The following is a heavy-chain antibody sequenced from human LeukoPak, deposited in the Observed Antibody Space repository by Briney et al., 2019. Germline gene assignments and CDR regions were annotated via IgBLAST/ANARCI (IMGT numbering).Heavy chain of an antibody. V-gene: IGHV1-69*05. Sequence: SVKVSCKASGGTFSSYAINWVRQAPGQGLEWMGGIIPIFGTANYAQKFQGRVTMTRDMSTSTDYMELSSLRSEDTAIYYCARDNSVGDNAWWFDPWGQGTLVTVSS. D-gene: IGHD1-26*01. CDR1: GGTFSSYA. J-gene: IGHJ5*02. CDR3: ARDNSVGDNAWWFDP. CDR2: IIPIFGTA.